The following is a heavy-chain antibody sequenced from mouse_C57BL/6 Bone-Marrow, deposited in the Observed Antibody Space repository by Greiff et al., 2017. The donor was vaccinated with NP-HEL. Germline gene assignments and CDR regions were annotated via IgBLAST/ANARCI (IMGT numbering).Heavy chain of an antibody. V-gene: IGHV5-4*01. CDR1: GFTFSSYA. CDR2: ISDGGSYT. D-gene: IGHD1-1*01. J-gene: IGHJ1*03. CDR3: ARDGGSRDRDV. Sequence: EVQRVESGGGLVKPGGSLKLSCAASGFTFSSYAMSWVRQTPEKRLEWVATISDGGSYTYYPDNVKGRFTISRDNAKNNLYLQMSHLKSEDTAMYYCARDGGSRDRDVWGTGTTVTVSS.